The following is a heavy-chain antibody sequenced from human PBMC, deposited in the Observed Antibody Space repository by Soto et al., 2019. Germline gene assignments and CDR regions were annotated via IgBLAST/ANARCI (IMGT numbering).Heavy chain of an antibody. Sequence: GGSLRLSCAASGFTFSSYAMHWVRQAPGKGLEWVAVISYDGSNKYYADSVKGRFTISRDNSKNTLYLQMNSLRAEDTAVYYCARAYYDSSGYYTAYNYYFDYWGQGTLVTVSS. CDR2: ISYDGSNK. J-gene: IGHJ4*02. D-gene: IGHD3-22*01. V-gene: IGHV3-30-3*01. CDR3: ARAYYDSSGYYTAYNYYFDY. CDR1: GFTFSSYA.